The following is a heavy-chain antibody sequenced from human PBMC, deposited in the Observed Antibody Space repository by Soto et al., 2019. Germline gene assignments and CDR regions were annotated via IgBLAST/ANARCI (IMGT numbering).Heavy chain of an antibody. V-gene: IGHV5-51*01. CDR3: ASTSIVAAGKDYNWFDP. D-gene: IGHD6-13*01. Sequence: GESLKISCKGSGYSFTNYWIGWVRQMPGKGLEWMGIIYPGDSDTRYSPSFQGQVTISADKSISTAYPQWSSLKASDTAMYYCASTSIVAAGKDYNWFDPWGQGTLVTVSS. J-gene: IGHJ5*02. CDR2: IYPGDSDT. CDR1: GYSFTNYW.